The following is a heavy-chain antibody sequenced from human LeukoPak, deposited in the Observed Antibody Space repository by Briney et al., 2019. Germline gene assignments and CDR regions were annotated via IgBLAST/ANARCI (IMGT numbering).Heavy chain of an antibody. D-gene: IGHD3-3*01. CDR1: GGTFTSYA. Sequence: SVKVSCKASGGTFTSYAISWVRQAPGQGLDWMGRIIPIFGTANYAQKFQGRVTITTDESTSTAYMELSSLRSEDTAVYYCARERARLRFLEWFFDDWGQGNLVTVSS. V-gene: IGHV1-69*05. CDR2: IIPIFGTA. CDR3: ARERARLRFLEWFFDD. J-gene: IGHJ4*02.